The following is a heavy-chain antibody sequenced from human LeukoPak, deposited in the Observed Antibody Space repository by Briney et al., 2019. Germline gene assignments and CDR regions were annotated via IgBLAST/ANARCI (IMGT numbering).Heavy chain of an antibody. Sequence: SETLSLTCTVSGYSISTNNYWGWIRQPPGKGLEWLGRIFPSGITNFNPSLKSRVTMSVDTSKNQFSVNLSSVTAADTAIYYCARGSISPDIWGQGTMVTVSS. CDR3: ARGSISPDI. CDR2: IFPSGIT. J-gene: IGHJ3*02. D-gene: IGHD3-9*01. CDR1: GYSISTNNY. V-gene: IGHV4-38-2*02.